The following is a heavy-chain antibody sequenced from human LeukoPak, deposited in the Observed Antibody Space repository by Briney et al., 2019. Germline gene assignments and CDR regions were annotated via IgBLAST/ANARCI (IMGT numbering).Heavy chain of an antibody. CDR2: ISGSGGST. V-gene: IGHV3-23*01. CDR1: GFLFHVYS. CDR3: AKEVDYGDYAYNPDV. J-gene: IGHJ6*02. D-gene: IGHD4-17*01. Sequence: PGGSLRLSCRTSGFLFHVYSMTWVRQAPGKGLEWVSAISGSGGSTYYADSVKGRFTISRDNSKNTLYLQMNSLRAEDTAVYYCAKEVDYGDYAYNPDVWGQGTTVTVSS.